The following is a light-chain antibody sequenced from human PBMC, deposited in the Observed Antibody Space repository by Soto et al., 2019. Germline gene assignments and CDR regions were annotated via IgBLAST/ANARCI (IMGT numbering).Light chain of an antibody. J-gene: IGLJ2*01. CDR2: EVS. CDR1: SSDVGGYNF. CDR3: ISYAGSNIVV. V-gene: IGLV2-8*01. Sequence: QSALTQPPSASGSPGQSVTISCTGTSSDVGGYNFVSWYQQHPGKAPKLMIYEVSERPSGVPDRFSGSKSGNTASLTVSGLQADDEAYYYCISYAGSNIVVFGGGTKLTVL.